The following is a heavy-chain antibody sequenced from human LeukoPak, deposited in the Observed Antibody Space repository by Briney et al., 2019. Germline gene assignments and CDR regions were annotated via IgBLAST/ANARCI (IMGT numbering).Heavy chain of an antibody. J-gene: IGHJ4*02. V-gene: IGHV4-38-2*01. Sequence: SETLSLTCAVSGYSISSGYYWGWIRQPPGKGLEWIGSIYHSGSTYYKPSLKSRFTISVDTSKNPFSLKLSSVTAADTAVYYCARLGGTPGPYYFDYWGQGTLVTVSS. CDR3: ARLGGTPGPYYFDY. CDR2: IYHSGST. CDR1: GYSISSGYY. D-gene: IGHD3-16*01.